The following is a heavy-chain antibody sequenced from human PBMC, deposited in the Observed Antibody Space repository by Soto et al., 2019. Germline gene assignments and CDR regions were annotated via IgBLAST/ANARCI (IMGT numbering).Heavy chain of an antibody. CDR3: ARAVIVHDYGDYLGVDY. V-gene: IGHV1-69*13. D-gene: IGHD4-17*01. J-gene: IGHJ4*02. Sequence: GASVKVSCKASGGTFSSYAISWVRQAPGQGLEWMGGIIPIFGTANYAQKFQGRVTITADESTSTAYMELSSLRSEDTAVYYCARAVIVHDYGDYLGVDYWGQGTLVTVSS. CDR1: GGTFSSYA. CDR2: IIPIFGTA.